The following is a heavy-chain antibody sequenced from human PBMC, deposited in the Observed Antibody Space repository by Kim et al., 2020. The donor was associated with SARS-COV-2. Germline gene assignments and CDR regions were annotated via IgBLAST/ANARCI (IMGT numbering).Heavy chain of an antibody. CDR1: GFTFSDYY. CDR3: ARDIVVVEGGLYYYGMDV. V-gene: IGHV3-11*04. D-gene: IGHD2-21*01. CDR2: ISSSGSTI. J-gene: IGHJ6*02. Sequence: GGSLRLSCAASGFTFSDYYMSWIRQAPGKGLEWVSYISSSGSTIYYADSVKGRFTISRDNAKNSLYLQMNSLRAEDTAVYYCARDIVVVEGGLYYYGMDVWGQGTTVTVSS.